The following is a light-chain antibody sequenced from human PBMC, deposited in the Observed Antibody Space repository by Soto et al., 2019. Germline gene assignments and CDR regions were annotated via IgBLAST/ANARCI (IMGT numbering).Light chain of an antibody. CDR2: GAS. J-gene: IGKJ4*01. CDR1: QSVTSTF. CDR3: QQYGSSPPLS. V-gene: IGKV3-20*01. Sequence: NVWTQSPGTLSLSPGGRATLSCTASQSVTSTFLAWYQQKPGQAPRLLIYGASSRATGIPDRFSGSGSGTDFTLTISRLEPEDFAVYYCQQYGSSPPLSFGGGTKVDIK.